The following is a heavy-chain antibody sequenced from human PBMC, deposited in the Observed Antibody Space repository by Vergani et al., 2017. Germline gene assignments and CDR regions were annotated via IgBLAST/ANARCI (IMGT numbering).Heavy chain of an antibody. CDR1: GGSMSGYY. CDR2: MYHSGST. D-gene: IGHD3-10*01. CDR3: GRVADFYGLGSRLLDL. V-gene: IGHV4-59*01. J-gene: IGHJ5*02. Sequence: QVRLQESGPGLVKPSETLSLTCSVSGGSMSGYYWSWIRQPPGKELDWIGYMYHSGSTNYNPSLETRVTISGDTSKNQFSLKLNSVTAADTAVYYCGRVADFYGLGSRLLDLWDQGILVTVSS.